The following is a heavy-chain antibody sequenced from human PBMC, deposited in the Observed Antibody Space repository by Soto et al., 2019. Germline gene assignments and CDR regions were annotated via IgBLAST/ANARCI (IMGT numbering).Heavy chain of an antibody. CDR1: GGSISGNY. CDR2: IYYSGST. Sequence: QVQLQESGPGLVRPSETLSLTCTVSGGSISGNYWSWIRQPPGRGLAWIGYIYYSGSTYVSPSLKSRVTMSVDTSENQFFLKLRSVTAADTAVYYCARTPIGYCSGGTCSNWFDPWGQGTLVTVSS. J-gene: IGHJ5*02. V-gene: IGHV4-59*08. D-gene: IGHD2-15*01. CDR3: ARTPIGYCSGGTCSNWFDP.